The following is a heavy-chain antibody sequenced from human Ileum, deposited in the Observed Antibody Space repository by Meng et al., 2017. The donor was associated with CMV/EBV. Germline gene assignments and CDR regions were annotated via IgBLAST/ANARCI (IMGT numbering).Heavy chain of an antibody. V-gene: IGHV4-39*07. D-gene: IGHD6-13*01. CDR3: AGDWGPYSSRGYFDP. CDR1: GGSISSGTYY. Sequence: QGQRHESGPGLVTPSEPLSLTCTVTGGSISSGTYYWAWIRQSPGKGLEWIGSIYYSGSTYDNPSLKSRVTMSVDTFKNQFSLKLTSVTAADTAVYYCAGDWGPYSSRGYFDPWGQGTLVTVSS. J-gene: IGHJ5*02. CDR2: IYYSGST.